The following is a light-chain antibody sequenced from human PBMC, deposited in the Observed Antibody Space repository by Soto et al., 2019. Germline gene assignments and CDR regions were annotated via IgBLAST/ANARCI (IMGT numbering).Light chain of an antibody. CDR1: QSVSNY. CDR3: QQYSKWPLT. J-gene: IGKJ4*01. Sequence: EIVMTQYPATLYVSPGERSTLSFRASQSVSNYLAWYQKKPGQAPRLLIYGASTRATGIPARFSVSGSGTEFILTISGLQSEDFAVYDCQQYSKWPLTCGGGTKVDIK. CDR2: GAS. V-gene: IGKV3-15*01.